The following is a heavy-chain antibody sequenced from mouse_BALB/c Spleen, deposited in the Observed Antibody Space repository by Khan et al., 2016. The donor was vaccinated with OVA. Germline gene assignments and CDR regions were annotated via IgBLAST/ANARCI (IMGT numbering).Heavy chain of an antibody. J-gene: IGHJ3*01. CDR3: VNHGSSSARFTY. CDR2: INPSTGYT. Sequence: VQLQESGAELAKPGASVKMSCKASGYTFTKYWMHWVKQRPGQGLEWIGYINPSTGYTEYNQKFKDKATLTADKSSSTAYMQLSSLTSEDSAVYYCVNHGSSSARFTYWGQGTLVTVSA. D-gene: IGHD1-1*01. V-gene: IGHV1-7*01. CDR1: GYTFTKYW.